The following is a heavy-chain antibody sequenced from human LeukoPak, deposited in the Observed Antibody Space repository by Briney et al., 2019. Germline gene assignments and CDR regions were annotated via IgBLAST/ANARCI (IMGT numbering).Heavy chain of an antibody. J-gene: IGHJ4*02. CDR1: GGSISSGGYS. CDR3: ARVGYYYGSGSYYDGVYYFDY. CDR2: IYYSGST. D-gene: IGHD3-10*01. Sequence: SETLSLTCTVSGGSISSGGYSWSWLRQHPGKGLEWIGYIYYSGSTYYNPSLKSRVTISVDTSKNQFSLKLSSVTAADTAVYYCARVGYYYGSGSYYDGVYYFDYWGQGTLVTVSS. V-gene: IGHV4-31*03.